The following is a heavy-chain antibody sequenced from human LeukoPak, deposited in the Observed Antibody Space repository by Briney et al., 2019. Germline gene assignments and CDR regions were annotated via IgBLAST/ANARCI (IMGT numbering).Heavy chain of an antibody. J-gene: IGHJ4*02. CDR1: GGSISSGDYY. V-gene: IGHV4-30-4*01. D-gene: IGHD1-26*01. CDR3: ARGDRYSGSYHPDY. CDR2: IYYSGST. Sequence: SQTLSLTCTVSGGSISSGDYYWSWIRQPPGKGLEWIGYIYYSGSTYYNPSLKSRVTISVDTSKNQSSLKLSSVTAADTAVYYCARGDRYSGSYHPDYWGQGTLVTVSS.